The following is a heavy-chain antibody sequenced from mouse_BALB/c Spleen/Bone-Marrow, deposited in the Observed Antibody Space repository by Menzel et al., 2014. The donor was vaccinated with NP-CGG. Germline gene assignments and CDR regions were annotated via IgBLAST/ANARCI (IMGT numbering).Heavy chain of an antibody. V-gene: IGHV4-1*02. CDR3: ARPHYYGSSAMDY. CDR2: INPDSSPI. CDR1: GFDFSRYW. J-gene: IGHJ4*01. D-gene: IGHD1-2*01. Sequence: EVMLVESGGGLVQPGGSLKLSCAASGFDFSRYWMSWVRQAPGKGLEWIGEINPDSSPINYTPSLKDKFIISRDNAKNTLYLQMRKVRSEDTALYYCARPHYYGSSAMDYWGQGTSVTVSS.